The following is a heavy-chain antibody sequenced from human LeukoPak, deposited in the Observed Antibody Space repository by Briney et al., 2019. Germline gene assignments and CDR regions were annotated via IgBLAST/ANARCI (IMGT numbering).Heavy chain of an antibody. CDR3: ARDIIQLWLRYFDL. V-gene: IGHV4-59*01. J-gene: IGHJ2*01. Sequence: PSETLSLTCTVSGGSISSYYWSWIRQPPGKGLEWIGYIYYSGSTNYNPSLKSRVTISVDTSKNQFSLKLSSVTAADTAVYYCARDIIQLWLRYFDLWGRGTLVTVSS. D-gene: IGHD5-18*01. CDR1: GGSISSYY. CDR2: IYYSGST.